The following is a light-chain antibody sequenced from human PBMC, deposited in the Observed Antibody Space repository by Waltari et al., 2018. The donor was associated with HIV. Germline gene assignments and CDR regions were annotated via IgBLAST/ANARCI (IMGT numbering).Light chain of an antibody. J-gene: IGLJ1*01. CDR3: SSHTSTSTYYI. CDR1: SSDIGLYKY. Sequence: QYVLTQPASVSGFPGQSVTISCTGTSSDIGLYKYVSWYQRHPGKAPKLVIYEVSNRPSGFSDRFSGSKSGNTASLTISGLQAEDETDYYCSSHTSTSTYYIFGTGTKVTVL. CDR2: EVS. V-gene: IGLV2-14*01.